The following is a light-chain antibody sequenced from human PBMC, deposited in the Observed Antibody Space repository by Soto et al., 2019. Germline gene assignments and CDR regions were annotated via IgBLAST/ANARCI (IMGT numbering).Light chain of an antibody. CDR3: GAWYDILDGYV. V-gene: IGLV1-44*01. CDR1: TSNIGSNN. J-gene: IGLJ1*01. Sequence: QSVLTQPPSASGTPGQRVTVSCSGSTSNIGSNNVNWYQQSPGAAPELLIYNNDLRPSGVPDRFSASKSGTSASLAISGLQSYDEEDFYCGAWYDILDGYVFGPGTKLTVL. CDR2: NND.